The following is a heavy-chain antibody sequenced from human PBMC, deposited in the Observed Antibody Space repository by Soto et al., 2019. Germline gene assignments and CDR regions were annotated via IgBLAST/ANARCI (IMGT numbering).Heavy chain of an antibody. CDR2: ISSNGGST. D-gene: IGHD2-15*01. CDR3: ARQGGSPTDPYWYFDL. Sequence: PGGSLRLSCAASGFTFSSYAMHWVRQAPGKGLEYVSAISSNGGSTYYADSVKGRFTISRDNSKNTLYLQMGSLRAEDMAVYYCARQGGSPTDPYWYFDLWGRGTLVTVSS. CDR1: GFTFSSYA. J-gene: IGHJ2*01. V-gene: IGHV3-64*02.